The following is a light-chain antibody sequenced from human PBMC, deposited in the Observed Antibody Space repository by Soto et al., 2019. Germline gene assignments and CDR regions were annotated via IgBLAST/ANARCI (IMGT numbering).Light chain of an antibody. CDR3: QQYNNWPPWT. Sequence: DIVMTQSPATLPVSAVERAGPKCTTSQSVSSNLAWYQQKPGQAPTLLXYGASTRATGIPARFSGSGCGTEFTLTISSLQSEDFVVYYGQQYNNWPPWTFGQGTKVDIK. V-gene: IGKV3-15*01. J-gene: IGKJ1*01. CDR2: GAS. CDR1: QSVSSN.